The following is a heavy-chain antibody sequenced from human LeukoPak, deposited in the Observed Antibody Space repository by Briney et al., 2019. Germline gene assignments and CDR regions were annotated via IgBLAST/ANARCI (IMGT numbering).Heavy chain of an antibody. Sequence: GGSLRLSCAASGLTFSDYYMSWVRQAPGKGLEWVSAISGSGGSTYYADSVKGRFTISRDNSKNTLYLQMNSLRAEDTAVYYCAKDAQLELALDYYYMDVWGKGTTVTVSS. CDR3: AKDAQLELALDYYYMDV. CDR2: ISGSGGST. V-gene: IGHV3-23*01. D-gene: IGHD1-7*01. CDR1: GLTFSDYY. J-gene: IGHJ6*03.